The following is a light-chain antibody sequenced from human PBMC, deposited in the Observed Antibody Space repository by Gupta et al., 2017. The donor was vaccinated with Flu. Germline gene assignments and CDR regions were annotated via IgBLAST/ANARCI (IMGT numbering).Light chain of an antibody. CDR1: QDISNY. J-gene: IGKJ2*03. V-gene: IGKV1-33*01. Sequence: DIQMTQSPSSLSASVGDRVTITCQASQDISNYLNWYQQKPGKAPKLLIYDASNLETGVPSRFSGSGTDFTFTISSLQPEDIATYYCQQYDNLHSFGQGTKLEIK. CDR2: DAS. CDR3: QQYDNLHS.